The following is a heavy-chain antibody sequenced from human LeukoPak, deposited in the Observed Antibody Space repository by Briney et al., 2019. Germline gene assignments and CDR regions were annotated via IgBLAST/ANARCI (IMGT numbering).Heavy chain of an antibody. V-gene: IGHV3-48*02. CDR3: ARATDGDPTGNYFDY. CDR1: GFTFRSYT. Sequence: GGSLRLSCAASGFTFRSYTMNWVRQAPGKGLEWVSYISSSSSTIYYADSVKGRFTISRDNAKNSLYLQMNSLRDEDTAVYYCARATDGDPTGNYFDYWGQGTLVTVSS. J-gene: IGHJ4*02. CDR2: ISSSSSTI. D-gene: IGHD4-17*01.